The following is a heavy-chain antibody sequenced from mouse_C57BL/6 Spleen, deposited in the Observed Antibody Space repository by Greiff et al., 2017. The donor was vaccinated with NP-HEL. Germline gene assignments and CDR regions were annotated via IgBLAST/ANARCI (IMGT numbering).Heavy chain of an antibody. CDR1: GYSITSGYY. V-gene: IGHV3-6*01. CDR3: ARDLGRRGFDY. CDR2: ISYDGSN. Sequence: EVKLVESGPGLVKPSQSLSLTCSVTGYSITSGYYWNWIRQFPGNKLEWMGYISYDGSNNYNPSLKNRISITRDTSKNQFFLKLNSVTTEDTATYYCARDLGRRGFDYWGQGTTLTVSS. J-gene: IGHJ2*01. D-gene: IGHD4-1*01.